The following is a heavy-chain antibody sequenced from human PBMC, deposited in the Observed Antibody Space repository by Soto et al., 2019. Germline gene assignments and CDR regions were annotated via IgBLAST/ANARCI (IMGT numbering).Heavy chain of an antibody. J-gene: IGHJ4*02. Sequence: GSLRLSCAASGFTFSSYSMNWVRQAPGKGLEWVSSISSSSSYIYYAESVKGRFTISRDNAKNSLYLQMNSLRAEDTAVYYCARETLYWGQASLDYWGQGTLVTVSS. CDR3: ARETLYWGQASLDY. CDR1: GFTFSSYS. D-gene: IGHD2-8*02. CDR2: ISSSSSYI. V-gene: IGHV3-21*01.